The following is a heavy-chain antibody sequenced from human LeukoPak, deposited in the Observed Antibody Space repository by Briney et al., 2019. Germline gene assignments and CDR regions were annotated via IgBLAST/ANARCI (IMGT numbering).Heavy chain of an antibody. D-gene: IGHD1-26*01. Sequence: GGSLRLSCAVSGFRVSDYYMSWVRQAPGKGLEWVGLIRDSGEAFYADFARGRFAISRDESENTLYLQMNSLRVEDTAVYFCARVAGWVAREGFGYWGQGTLVTVSS. CDR3: ARVAGWVAREGFGY. V-gene: IGHV3-66*02. J-gene: IGHJ4*02. CDR1: GFRVSDYY. CDR2: IRDSGEA.